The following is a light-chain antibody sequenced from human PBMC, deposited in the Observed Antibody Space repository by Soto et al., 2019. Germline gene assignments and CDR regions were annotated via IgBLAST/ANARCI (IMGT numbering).Light chain of an antibody. CDR3: QQYNSYSWT. Sequence: DIQMTQSPSSLSASVVDRVTITCQASQDISNYLNWYQQKPGKAPKLLIYKASILESGVPSRFSGGGSGTEFTLTISSLQPADFATYYCQQYNSYSWTFGQGTKVDIK. CDR1: QDISNY. V-gene: IGKV1-5*03. J-gene: IGKJ1*01. CDR2: KAS.